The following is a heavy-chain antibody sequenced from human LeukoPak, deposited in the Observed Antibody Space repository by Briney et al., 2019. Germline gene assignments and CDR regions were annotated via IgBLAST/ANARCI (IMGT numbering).Heavy chain of an antibody. CDR3: AQIDVCGSGRFFDY. J-gene: IGHJ4*02. CDR1: GFSLSTGGVG. D-gene: IGHD3-10*01. Sequence: SGQTLVKPTQTLALTCTFSGFSLSTGGVGVGWIRQPPGKALDWLSLIYWDDDKHYSPSLKTRLTITKDPYKNQVVLTMTNMGPVCTATYCCAQIDVCGSGRFFDYWGQGTLVTVSS. V-gene: IGHV2-5*02. CDR2: IYWDDDK.